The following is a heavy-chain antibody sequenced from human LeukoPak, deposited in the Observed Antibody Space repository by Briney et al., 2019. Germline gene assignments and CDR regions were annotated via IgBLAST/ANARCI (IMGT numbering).Heavy chain of an antibody. D-gene: IGHD2-2*01. J-gene: IGHJ4*02. Sequence: SQTLSLTCTVSGGSGGSVSSGSYYRSWIRQPAGKGLEWIGRIHTGVGTKYNPSLKSRLTISRDTSKNQFSLKLTSVTAADTAVYYCARYCSSSSCYSDAFDYWGPGSLVTVS. CDR3: ARYCSSSSCYSDAFDY. CDR1: GGSGGSVSSGSYY. V-gene: IGHV4-61*02. CDR2: IHTGVGT.